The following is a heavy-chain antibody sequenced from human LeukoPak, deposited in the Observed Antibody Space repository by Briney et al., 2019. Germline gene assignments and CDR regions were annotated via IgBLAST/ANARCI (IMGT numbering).Heavy chain of an antibody. V-gene: IGHV1-69*05. Sequence: GASVKVSCKASGGTFSSYAISWVRQAPGQGLEWMGGIIPIFGTANYAQKFQGRVTITTEESTSTAYVEVSSLRSEDTAVYYCAREYDSSGYYRGGDAFDIWGQGTMVTVSS. CDR3: AREYDSSGYYRGGDAFDI. CDR1: GGTFSSYA. D-gene: IGHD3-22*01. J-gene: IGHJ3*02. CDR2: IIPIFGTA.